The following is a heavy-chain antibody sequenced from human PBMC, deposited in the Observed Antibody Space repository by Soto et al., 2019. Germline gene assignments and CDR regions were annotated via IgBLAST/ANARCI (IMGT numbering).Heavy chain of an antibody. CDR2: IYYSGST. D-gene: IGHD3-22*01. CDR3: ARAARAYYDTVNWFDP. V-gene: IGHV4-31*03. CDR1: GGSISSGGYY. J-gene: IGHJ5*02. Sequence: TLSLTCTVPGGSISSGGYYWSWIRQHPGKGLEWIGYIYYSGSTYYNPSLKSRVTISVDTSKNQFSLKLSSVTAADTAVYYCARAARAYYDTVNWFDPWGQGTLVTVSS.